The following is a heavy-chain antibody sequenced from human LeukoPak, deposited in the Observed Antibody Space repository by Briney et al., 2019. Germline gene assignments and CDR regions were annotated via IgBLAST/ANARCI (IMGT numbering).Heavy chain of an antibody. CDR1: GGSISSGGYY. J-gene: IGHJ3*02. CDR3: VRGAGIPTANAFDI. CDR2: IYYSGST. Sequence: SETLSLTCTVSGGSISSGGYYWSWIRQPPGKGLEWIGYIYYSGSTNYNPSLKSRVTISVDTSKNQFSLKLSSVTAADTAVYYCVRGAGIPTANAFDIWGQGTMVTVSS. V-gene: IGHV4-61*08. D-gene: IGHD1-1*01.